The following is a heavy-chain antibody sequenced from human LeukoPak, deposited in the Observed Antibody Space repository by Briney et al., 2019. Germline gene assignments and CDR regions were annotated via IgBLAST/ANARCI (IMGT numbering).Heavy chain of an antibody. CDR1: GFTFSSYG. CDR3: ARGIQLSDY. J-gene: IGHJ4*02. D-gene: IGHD5-18*01. Sequence: PGGSLRLSCAASGFTFSSYGMHWVRQAPGKGLEWVAVIWYDGSNKYYADSVKGRFTISRDNSKNTLFLQMNSLRAEDTAVFYCARGIQLSDYWGQGTLVTVSS. V-gene: IGHV3-33*01. CDR2: IWYDGSNK.